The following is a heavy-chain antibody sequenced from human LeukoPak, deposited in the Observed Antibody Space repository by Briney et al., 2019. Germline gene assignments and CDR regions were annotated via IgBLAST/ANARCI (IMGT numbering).Heavy chain of an antibody. J-gene: IGHJ4*02. CDR3: ARDPRSRQWLVGEFDY. V-gene: IGHV3-33*01. D-gene: IGHD6-19*01. Sequence: PGRSLRLSCAASGFTFSSYGMPWVRQAPGKGLEWVAVIWYDGSNKYYADSVKGRFTISRDNSKNTLYLQMNSLRAEDTAVYYCARDPRSRQWLVGEFDYWGQGTLVTVSS. CDR1: GFTFSSYG. CDR2: IWYDGSNK.